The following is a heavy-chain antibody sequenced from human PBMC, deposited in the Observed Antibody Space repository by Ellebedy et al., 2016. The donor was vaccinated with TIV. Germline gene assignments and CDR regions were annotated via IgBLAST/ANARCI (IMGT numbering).Heavy chain of an antibody. CDR2: INPNSGGT. Sequence: ASVKVSCKASGYTFTGYYMHWVRQAPGQGLEWMGWINPNSGGTNYAQKFQGRVTMTRDTSISTAYMELSRLISDDTAMYYCAREPYDVMTGFVYGMDVWGQGTTVTVSS. D-gene: IGHD3-9*01. J-gene: IGHJ6*02. CDR1: GYTFTGYY. CDR3: AREPYDVMTGFVYGMDV. V-gene: IGHV1-2*02.